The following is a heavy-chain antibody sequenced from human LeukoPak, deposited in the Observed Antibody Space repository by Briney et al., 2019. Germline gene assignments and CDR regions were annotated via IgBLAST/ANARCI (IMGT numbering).Heavy chain of an antibody. V-gene: IGHV3-33*06. D-gene: IGHD4-17*01. J-gene: IGHJ4*02. CDR1: GFTFSSYG. Sequence: QPGRSLRLSCAASGFTFSSYGMHWVRQAPGKGLEWVAVIWYDGSNKYYADSVKGRFTISRDNSKNTLYLQMDSLRAEDTAVYYCAKFGDYGDYIGYFDYWGQGTLVTVSS. CDR2: IWYDGSNK. CDR3: AKFGDYGDYIGYFDY.